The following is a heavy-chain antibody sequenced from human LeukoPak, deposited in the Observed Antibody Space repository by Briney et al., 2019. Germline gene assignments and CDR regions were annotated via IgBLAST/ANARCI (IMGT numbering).Heavy chain of an antibody. J-gene: IGHJ4*02. V-gene: IGHV4-34*01. D-gene: IGHD6-19*01. CDR2: INHSGST. CDR1: GGSFSGYY. Sequence: SETLSLTCAVYGGSFSGYYWSWIRQPPGKGLEWIGEINHSGSTNYNPSLKSRVSISVDTSKNQFSLKLSSVTAADTAVYYCARSSGWYLLGYFDYWGQGTLVTVSS. CDR3: ARSSGWYLLGYFDY.